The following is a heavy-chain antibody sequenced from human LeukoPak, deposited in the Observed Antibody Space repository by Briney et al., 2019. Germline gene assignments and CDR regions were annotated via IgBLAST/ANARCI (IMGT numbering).Heavy chain of an antibody. CDR3: ARDPYSGSYGNYYYFMDV. Sequence: EGSLRLSCAASGFTFSSYNMNWVRQAPGKGLEWVSSITSGSSYIYYADSVKGRFTISRDNAKNSLYLQMNSLRAEDTAVYYCARDPYSGSYGNYYYFMDVWGKGTTVTISS. CDR2: ITSGSSYI. J-gene: IGHJ6*03. D-gene: IGHD1-26*01. CDR1: GFTFSSYN. V-gene: IGHV3-21*01.